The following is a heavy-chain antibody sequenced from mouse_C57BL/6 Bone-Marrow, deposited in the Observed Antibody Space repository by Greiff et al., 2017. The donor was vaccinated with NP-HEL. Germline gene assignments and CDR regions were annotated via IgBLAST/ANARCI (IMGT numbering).Heavy chain of an antibody. CDR1: GYSFTSGYF. J-gene: IGHJ1*03. CDR3: AGEQDDYYWYFDV. Sequence: EVQLQQSGPGLVKPSQSLSLSCSVSGYSFTSGYFWYWIRQSPGNKLEWMGYISYDGSNNYHASLKNRISITRDTSKNHLFLKLNLVTTEDATTYYCAGEQDDYYWYFDVWGTGNGITVTA. CDR2: ISYDGSN. V-gene: IGHV3-6*01. D-gene: IGHD2-13*01.